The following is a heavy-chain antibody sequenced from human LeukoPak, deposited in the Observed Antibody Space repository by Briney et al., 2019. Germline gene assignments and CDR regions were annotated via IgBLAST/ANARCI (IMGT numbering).Heavy chain of an antibody. V-gene: IGHV4-59*01. Sequence: SETLSLTCTVSGASISSYNWSWIRQPPGKGLEWIGYIYHTGSTNHNPSLESRVTISVDTSKNKFALRLRSLTPPDTAMYYFAGDPCSLGYNFYYFWGRGILVTVSS. CDR2: IYHTGST. CDR1: GASISSYN. CDR3: AGDPCSLGYNFYYF. D-gene: IGHD1-1*01. J-gene: IGHJ4*02.